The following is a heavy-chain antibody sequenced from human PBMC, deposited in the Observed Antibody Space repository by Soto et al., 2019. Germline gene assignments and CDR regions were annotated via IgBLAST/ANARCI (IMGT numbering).Heavy chain of an antibody. CDR3: ARAGTSGWLKGAYDV. V-gene: IGHV1-69*01. J-gene: IGHJ3*01. D-gene: IGHD6-19*01. Sequence: QVQLVQSGAEVKKPGSSVKVSCRASGGTLNKHAITWVRRAPGQGLEWLGGIIPMFGIPNYPQKFQGRVTITADDSTNTSHMELIGLTSDDTAVYYCARAGTSGWLKGAYDVWGQGTMVTVSS. CDR1: GGTLNKHA. CDR2: IIPMFGIP.